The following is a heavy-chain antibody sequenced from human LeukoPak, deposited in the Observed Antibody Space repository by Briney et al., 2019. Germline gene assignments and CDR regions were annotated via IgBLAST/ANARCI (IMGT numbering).Heavy chain of an antibody. J-gene: IGHJ4*02. Sequence: GGSLGLSCEASGFTFSNYLMSWVRQAPGKGLEWVANIKKDGSEKYYVDSVKGRFTISRDNAKNSLYLQMNSLRADDTAVYYCARQTYYDYVWGSFLETPYFDYWGQGTLVTVSS. V-gene: IGHV3-7*03. CDR3: ARQTYYDYVWGSFLETPYFDY. D-gene: IGHD3-16*01. CDR2: IKKDGSEK. CDR1: GFTFSNYL.